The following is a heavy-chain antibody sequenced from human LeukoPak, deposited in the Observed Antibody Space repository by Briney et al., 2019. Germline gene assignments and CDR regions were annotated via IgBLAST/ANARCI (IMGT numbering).Heavy chain of an antibody. V-gene: IGHV1-69*05. Sequence: ASAKVSCKASGYTFTDYYLHWVRQAPGQGLEWLGGIMPLFGTAGYAQKFQGRVTITKDESTRTVYLELTSLTSDDTAVYYCARDVHGDYGSGWFDPWGQGTLVSVSS. CDR1: GYTFTDYY. CDR2: IMPLFGTA. J-gene: IGHJ5*02. CDR3: ARDVHGDYGSGWFDP. D-gene: IGHD4-17*01.